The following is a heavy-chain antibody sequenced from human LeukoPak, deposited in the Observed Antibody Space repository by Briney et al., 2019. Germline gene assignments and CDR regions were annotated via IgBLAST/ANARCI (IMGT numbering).Heavy chain of an antibody. Sequence: ASVKVSCKVSGYTLTELSMHWVRQAPGKGLEWMGGFDPEDGETIYAQKFQGRVTMTRDTSTSTVYMELSSLRSEETAVYYCARAHDYGGNHGGNDYWGQGTLVTVSS. J-gene: IGHJ4*02. CDR2: FDPEDGET. CDR3: ARAHDYGGNHGGNDY. V-gene: IGHV1-24*01. D-gene: IGHD4-23*01. CDR1: GYTLTELS.